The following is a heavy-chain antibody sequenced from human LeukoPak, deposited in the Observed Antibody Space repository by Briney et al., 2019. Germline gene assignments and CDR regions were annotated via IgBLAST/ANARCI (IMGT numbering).Heavy chain of an antibody. D-gene: IGHD6-6*01. CDR3: ARHNFARPFDY. Sequence: SETLSLTCTVSGASIRLYYWSWIRQPPGKGLEWIGYIYHSGDTNSNPSLKSRVTISMDTSKNQFSLKLSSVAAADTAVYYCARHNFARPFDYWGQGTLVTVSS. J-gene: IGHJ4*02. V-gene: IGHV4-59*08. CDR1: GASIRLYY. CDR2: IYHSGDT.